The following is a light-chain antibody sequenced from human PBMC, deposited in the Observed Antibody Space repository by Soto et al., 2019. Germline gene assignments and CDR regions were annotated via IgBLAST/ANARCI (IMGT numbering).Light chain of an antibody. Sequence: DIQMSQSPSSLSASIGDRVTITCQAIQEINNYLNWYQQKPGKAPKSLMYDASNLETRVHSRLSGSGSGPDFPFPVSSLQAEDMATYVCQPYGNVPYTFVQGPKLEI. CDR1: QEINNY. CDR3: QPYGNVPYT. CDR2: DAS. J-gene: IGKJ2*01. V-gene: IGKV1-33*01.